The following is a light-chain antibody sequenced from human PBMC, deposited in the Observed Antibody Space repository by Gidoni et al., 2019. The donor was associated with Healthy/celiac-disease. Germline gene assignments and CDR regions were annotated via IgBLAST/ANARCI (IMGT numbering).Light chain of an antibody. Sequence: DIVMTQSPDSLAVSLGERATINCKSSQSVLYSSNNNNYLAWYQQKPGQPPKLLIYWASTRESGVPDRFSGSGSGTDFTRTISSLQAEDVAVYYCQQYYSTPPTFGQGTKVEIK. CDR1: QSVLYSSNNNNY. CDR3: QQYYSTPPT. J-gene: IGKJ1*01. V-gene: IGKV4-1*01. CDR2: WAS.